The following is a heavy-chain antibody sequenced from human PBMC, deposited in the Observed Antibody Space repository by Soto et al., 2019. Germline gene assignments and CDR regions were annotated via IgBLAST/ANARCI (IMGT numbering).Heavy chain of an antibody. Sequence: QVQLVQSGAEVKKPGSSVKVSCKASGGTFSSYAISWVRQAPGQGLEWMGGIIPIFGTANYAQKFQGRVTITADESTSTAYMELSSLRSEDTAVYYCASCITMVRGVLYYYGMDVRGQGTTVTVSS. D-gene: IGHD3-10*01. CDR2: IIPIFGTA. V-gene: IGHV1-69*12. J-gene: IGHJ6*02. CDR1: GGTFSSYA. CDR3: ASCITMVRGVLYYYGMDV.